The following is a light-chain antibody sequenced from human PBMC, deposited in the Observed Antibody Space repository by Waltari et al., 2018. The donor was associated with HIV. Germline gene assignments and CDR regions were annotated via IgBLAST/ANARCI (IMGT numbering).Light chain of an antibody. V-gene: IGLV1-47*01. CDR1: HLNIGSNY. Sequence: QPVLTQPPSASGTPGQGVTISGSGSHLNIGSNYVYWYQQPPGTAPNLLLHGNDQRPSGVPDRFSGSKSGNSASLAISGLRSEDEADYYCSAWDDSLRGWVFGGGTKLTVL. CDR2: GND. J-gene: IGLJ3*02. CDR3: SAWDDSLRGWV.